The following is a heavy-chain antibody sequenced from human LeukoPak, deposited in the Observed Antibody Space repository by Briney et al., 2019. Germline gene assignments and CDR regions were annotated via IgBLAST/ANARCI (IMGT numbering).Heavy chain of an antibody. V-gene: IGHV3-23*01. CDR3: AKDPRVRGVSSYFDY. J-gene: IGHJ4*02. CDR2: ISGSGGST. D-gene: IGHD3-10*01. CDR1: GFTFSSYA. Sequence: GGPLRLSCAASGFTFSSYAMSWVRQAPGKGLEWVSAISGSGGSTYYADSVKGRFTTSRDNSKNTLYLQMNSLRAEDTAVYYCAKDPRVRGVSSYFDYWGQGTLVTVSS.